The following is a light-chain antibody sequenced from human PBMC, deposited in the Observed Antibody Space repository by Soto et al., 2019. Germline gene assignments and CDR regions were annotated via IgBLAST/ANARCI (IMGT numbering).Light chain of an antibody. V-gene: IGKV1-39*01. CDR1: QSISSY. Sequence: DIQMTQSPSSLSASVGDRVTITCRASQSISSYLNWYQQKPGKAPKLLIYAASSLQSGVPSRFSGSESGTDFTLTISSLQPEDFATYYCRQSYSTLGVTFGQGTRLEIK. CDR3: RQSYSTLGVT. CDR2: AAS. J-gene: IGKJ5*01.